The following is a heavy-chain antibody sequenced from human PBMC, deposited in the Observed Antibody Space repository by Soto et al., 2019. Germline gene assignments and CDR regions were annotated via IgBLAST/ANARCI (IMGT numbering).Heavy chain of an antibody. CDR2: IYSGGST. J-gene: IGHJ5*02. D-gene: IGHD6-13*01. Sequence: EVQLVESGGGLVQPGGSLRLSCAASGFTVSSNYMSWVRQAPGKGLEWVSVIYSGGSTYYADSVKGRFTISRDNSKNTLYLQMNSLRAEDTAVYYCARDLAAAGEDRGFDPWGQGTLFTVSS. V-gene: IGHV3-66*01. CDR1: GFTVSSNY. CDR3: ARDLAAAGEDRGFDP.